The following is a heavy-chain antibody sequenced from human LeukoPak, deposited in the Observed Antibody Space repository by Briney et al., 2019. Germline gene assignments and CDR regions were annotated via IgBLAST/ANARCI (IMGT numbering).Heavy chain of an antibody. V-gene: IGHV3-23*01. Sequence: GGSLGLSCAASGFTFDVSAMNWVRQAPGKGLEWVSASGNAGDTYYADSVKGRFTISRDNSKKMLFLQMTSLRAEDAAVYYCAKKTPGNYPYDYWGQGTLVTVSP. J-gene: IGHJ4*02. CDR2: SGNAGDT. CDR3: AKKTPGNYPYDY. D-gene: IGHD3-22*01. CDR1: GFTFDVSA.